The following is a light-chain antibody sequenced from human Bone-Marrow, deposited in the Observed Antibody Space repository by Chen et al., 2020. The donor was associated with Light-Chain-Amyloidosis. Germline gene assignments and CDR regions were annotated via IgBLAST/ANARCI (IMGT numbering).Light chain of an antibody. V-gene: IGKV4-1*01. CDR1: QNVLYSSNNKSY. Sequence: DIPTIHTPDCLSDSLGARDTINCKSSQNVLYSSNNKSYLAWYQQKPGQHPKLLIYWASTRESGVPDRFSGSGSGTDFTLTITSLQAEDVAVYYCQQYYSSPLTFGGGTKVEIK. J-gene: IGKJ4*01. CDR2: WAS. CDR3: QQYYSSPLT.